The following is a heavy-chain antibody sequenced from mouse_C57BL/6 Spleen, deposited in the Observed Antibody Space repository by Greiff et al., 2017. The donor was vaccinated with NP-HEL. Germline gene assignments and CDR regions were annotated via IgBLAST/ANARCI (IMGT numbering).Heavy chain of an antibody. Sequence: EVKLMESGGGLVQPGGSLSLSCAASGFTFTDYYMSWVRQPPGKALEWLGFIRNKANGYTTEYSASVKGRFTISRDNSQSILYLQMNALRAEDSATYYCARPLYGSSPYYFDYWGQGTTLTVSS. CDR1: GFTFTDYY. D-gene: IGHD1-1*01. CDR2: IRNKANGYTT. CDR3: ARPLYGSSPYYFDY. V-gene: IGHV7-3*01. J-gene: IGHJ2*01.